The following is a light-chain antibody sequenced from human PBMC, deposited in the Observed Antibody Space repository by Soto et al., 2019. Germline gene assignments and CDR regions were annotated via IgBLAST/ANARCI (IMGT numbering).Light chain of an antibody. V-gene: IGKV4-1*01. CDR3: QQFYTTLT. CDR1: QGVLYSSNNKNC. Sequence: DIVMTQSPDSLAVSLGERATINCKSSQGVLYSSNNKNCLAWYQQKPGQPPKLLISWASTRETGVPDRFSGSGSGTDFTLTISSLQAEDVAVYYCQQFYTTLTFGGGTKVDIK. CDR2: WAS. J-gene: IGKJ4*01.